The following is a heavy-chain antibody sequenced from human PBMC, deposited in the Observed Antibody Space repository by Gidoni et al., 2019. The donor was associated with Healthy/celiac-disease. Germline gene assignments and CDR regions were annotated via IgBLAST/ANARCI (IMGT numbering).Heavy chain of an antibody. D-gene: IGHD2-15*01. J-gene: IGHJ5*02. V-gene: IGHV4-34*01. CDR3: ARRHRYCSGGSCLFQEVDP. CDR2: INHSGST. Sequence: QVQLQQWGAGLLKPSETLSLTCAVYGGSFSGYYWRWIRQPPGKGLEWIGEINHSGSTNYNPSLKSRVTISVDTSKNQFSLKLSSVTAADTAVYYCARRHRYCSGGSCLFQEVDPWGQGTLVTVSS. CDR1: GGSFSGYY.